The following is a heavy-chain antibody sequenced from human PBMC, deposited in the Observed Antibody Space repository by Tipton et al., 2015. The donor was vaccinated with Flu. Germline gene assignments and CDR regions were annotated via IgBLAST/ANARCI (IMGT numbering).Heavy chain of an antibody. J-gene: IGHJ5*02. Sequence: TLSLTCTVSGYSISSGYYWGWIRQPPGKGLEWIGTIYHIGSPYYNPSLKSRLTISVDTSKDQFSLRLSFVTAADTATYYCARQGVGTMGPDWFDPWGQGTLVTVSS. CDR2: IYHIGSP. CDR1: GYSISSGYY. D-gene: IGHD3-10*01. CDR3: ARQGVGTMGPDWFDP. V-gene: IGHV4-38-2*02.